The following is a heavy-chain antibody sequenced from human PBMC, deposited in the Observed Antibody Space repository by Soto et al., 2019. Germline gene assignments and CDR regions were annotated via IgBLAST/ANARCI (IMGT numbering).Heavy chain of an antibody. D-gene: IGHD1-26*01. Sequence: GGSLSLSCAASGFTFSSYAMSSVRQAPGKGLEWVSTISGSGGNAYYADSVKGRFSISRDNSKNTLRLQMNSLRADDTAVYYCAKDGASGSYPPYYYFGMDVWGQGTTVTVSS. CDR1: GFTFSSYA. J-gene: IGHJ6*02. V-gene: IGHV3-23*01. CDR3: AKDGASGSYPPYYYFGMDV. CDR2: ISGSGGNA.